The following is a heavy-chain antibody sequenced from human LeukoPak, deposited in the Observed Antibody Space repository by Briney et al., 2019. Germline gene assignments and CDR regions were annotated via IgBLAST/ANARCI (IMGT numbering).Heavy chain of an antibody. D-gene: IGHD6-19*01. CDR3: ARCAVADAFDI. CDR1: GGSISSYY. CDR2: IYYSGST. V-gene: IGHV4-59*01. Sequence: SETLSLTCTVSGGSISSYYWSWIRQPPGKGLEWIGYIYYSGSTNCNPSLKSRVTISVDTSKNQFSLKLSSVTAADTAVYYCARCAVADAFDIWGQGTMVTVSS. J-gene: IGHJ3*02.